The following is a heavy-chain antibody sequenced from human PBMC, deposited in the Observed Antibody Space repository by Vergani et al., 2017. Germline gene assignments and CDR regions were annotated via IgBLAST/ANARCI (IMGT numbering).Heavy chain of an antibody. Sequence: EVQLVQSGAEVKKPGESLKISCKGSGYSFTSYWIGWVRQMPGKGLEWTGIIYPGDSDTRYSPSFQGQVTISADKSISTAYLQWSSLKASDTAMYYCARLYSEYYYDPNSPRGAYYYYMDVWGKGTTVTVSS. CDR1: GYSFTSYW. CDR3: ARLYSEYYYDPNSPRGAYYYYMDV. V-gene: IGHV5-51*03. D-gene: IGHD3-22*01. J-gene: IGHJ6*03. CDR2: IYPGDSDT.